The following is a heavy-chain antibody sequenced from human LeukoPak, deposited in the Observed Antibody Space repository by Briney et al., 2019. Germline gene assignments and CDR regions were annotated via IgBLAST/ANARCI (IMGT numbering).Heavy chain of an antibody. V-gene: IGHV3-33*01. CDR2: IWYDGSNE. D-gene: IGHD3-3*01. Sequence: GGSLRLSCAASGFSLSNYAMHGVRQTPGKGLEWVAVIWYDGSNEYYSEFVKGRFAISRDTSRNTLYLQMNNVRAEDTAVYFCARDPGLRLDSWGQGTLVTVS. CDR3: ARDPGLRLDS. CDR1: GFSLSNYA. J-gene: IGHJ4*02.